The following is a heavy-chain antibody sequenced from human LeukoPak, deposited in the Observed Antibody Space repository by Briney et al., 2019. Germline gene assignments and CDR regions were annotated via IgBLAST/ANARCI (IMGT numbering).Heavy chain of an antibody. V-gene: IGHV4-59*08. CDR1: GGSISSYY. J-gene: IGHJ6*03. D-gene: IGHD2-15*01. Sequence: PSETLSLTCTVSGGSISSYYWSWIRQPPGKGLEWIGYIYYSGSTNYNPSLKSRVTISVDTSKNQFSLKLSSLTAADTAVYYCASFYCSGGSCYQYYYYYYMDVWGKGTTVTISS. CDR3: ASFYCSGGSCYQYYYYYYMDV. CDR2: IYYSGST.